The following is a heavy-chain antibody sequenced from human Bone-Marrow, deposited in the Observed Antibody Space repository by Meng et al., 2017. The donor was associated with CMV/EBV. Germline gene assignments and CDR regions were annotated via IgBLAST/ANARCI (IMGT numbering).Heavy chain of an antibody. CDR3: ARDPATGPRGDHFDY. J-gene: IGHJ4*03. D-gene: IGHD3-16*01. Sequence: SETLSLTCNVSGGSISSYYWSWIRQPPGKGLEWIGFMNSGGSANYNASLRSRVTISVDMSRNQFSLRLSSVTAADTAVYYCARDPATGPRGDHFDYWGQGKRVTGAS. CDR1: GGSISSYY. V-gene: IGHV4-59*01. CDR2: MNSGGSA.